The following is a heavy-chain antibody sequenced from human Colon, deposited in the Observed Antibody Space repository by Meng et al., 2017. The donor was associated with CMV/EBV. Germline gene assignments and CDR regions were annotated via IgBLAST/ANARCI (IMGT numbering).Heavy chain of an antibody. J-gene: IGHJ4*02. Sequence: GGSLRLSCAASGFTFSSYSMNWVRQAPGKGLEWVSSISSSSSYIYYADSVKGRFTISRDSAKNSLYLQMNSLRAEDTAVYYCARGVTAMVRIFDYWGQGTLVTVSS. CDR3: ARGVTAMVRIFDY. V-gene: IGHV3-21*01. D-gene: IGHD5-18*01. CDR1: GFTFSSYS. CDR2: ISSSSSYI.